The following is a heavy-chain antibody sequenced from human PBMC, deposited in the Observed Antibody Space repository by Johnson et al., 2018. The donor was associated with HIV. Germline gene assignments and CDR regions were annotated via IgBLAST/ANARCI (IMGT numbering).Heavy chain of an antibody. Sequence: VQLVESGGGVVRPGGSLRLSCAASGFTFDDYGMSWVRQAPGKGLEWVSGINWNGGSTGYADSVNGRFTISRDNAKNSLYLQMNSLRAEDTAVYYCAKERGYDSSGYNRWYVPDAFDIWGQGTMVTVSS. CDR2: INWNGGST. CDR3: AKERGYDSSGYNRWYVPDAFDI. J-gene: IGHJ3*02. CDR1: GFTFDDYG. V-gene: IGHV3-20*04. D-gene: IGHD3-22*01.